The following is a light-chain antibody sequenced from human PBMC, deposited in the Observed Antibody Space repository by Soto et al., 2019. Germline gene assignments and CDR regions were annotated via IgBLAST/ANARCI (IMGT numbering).Light chain of an antibody. CDR3: QRYNNWPLT. Sequence: EIVLTQSPGSLSLSPGERATLSCRASQSVTNSYLAWYQQKPGQAPRLLMYGASTRATGIPDRFSGSGSGTDFTLTISRLEPEDFAVYYCQRYNNWPLTFGGGTKVESK. J-gene: IGKJ4*01. CDR1: QSVTNSY. V-gene: IGKV3-20*01. CDR2: GAS.